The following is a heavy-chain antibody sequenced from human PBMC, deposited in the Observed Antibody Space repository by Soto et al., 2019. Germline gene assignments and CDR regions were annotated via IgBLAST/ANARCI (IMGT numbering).Heavy chain of an antibody. CDR1: GFTFSSYA. CDR3: ARMDTAMVTFDY. J-gene: IGHJ4*02. Sequence: QVQLVESGGGVVQPGRSLRLSCAASGFTFSSYAMHWVRQAPGKGLEWVAVISYDGSNKYYADSVKGRFTISRDNSKNTLYLQMNSLGAEDTAVYYCARMDTAMVTFDYWGQGTLVTVSS. CDR2: ISYDGSNK. D-gene: IGHD5-18*01. V-gene: IGHV3-30-3*01.